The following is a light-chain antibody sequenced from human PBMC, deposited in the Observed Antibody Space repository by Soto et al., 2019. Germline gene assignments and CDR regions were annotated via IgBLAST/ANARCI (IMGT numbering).Light chain of an antibody. Sequence: IQMTQSPSTLSASVGDRVTITCRASQGISNFLAWYQQKPGKVPTLLVYGASTLQSGVPSRFSGSGSGTDFSLTISSLCPEDIATYYCQNYHSAPWTFGQGTTVDVK. CDR2: GAS. V-gene: IGKV1-27*01. CDR1: QGISNF. J-gene: IGKJ1*01. CDR3: QNYHSAPWT.